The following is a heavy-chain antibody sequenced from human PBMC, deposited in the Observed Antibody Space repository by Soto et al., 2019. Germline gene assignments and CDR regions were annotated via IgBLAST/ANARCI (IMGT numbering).Heavy chain of an antibody. V-gene: IGHV2-5*01. J-gene: IGHJ5*02. CDR1: GFSLSTSGVG. Sequence: SGPTLVNPTQTLTLTCTFSGFSLSTSGVGVGWIRQPPGKALEWLALIYWNDDKRYSPSLKSRLTITKDTSKNQVVLTMTNMDPVDTATYYCARVRGVIIDKSNWFDPWGQGTLVTVSS. CDR2: IYWNDDK. D-gene: IGHD3-10*01. CDR3: ARVRGVIIDKSNWFDP.